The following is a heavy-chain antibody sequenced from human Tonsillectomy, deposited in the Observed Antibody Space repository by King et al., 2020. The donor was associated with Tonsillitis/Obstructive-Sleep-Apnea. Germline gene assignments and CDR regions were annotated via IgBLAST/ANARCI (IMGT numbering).Heavy chain of an antibody. V-gene: IGHV3-23*01. D-gene: IGHD1-26*01. CDR3: AKALTPGVVAATRLEFPDAFDI. Sequence: SCVRQAPVKGLEWVSAISGSGGSTYYADSVKGRFTISRDNSKNTLHLQMNSMRAEATAVYYCAKALTPGVVAATRLEFPDAFDIWGQCTMCTVSS. J-gene: IGHJ3*02. CDR2: ISGSGGST.